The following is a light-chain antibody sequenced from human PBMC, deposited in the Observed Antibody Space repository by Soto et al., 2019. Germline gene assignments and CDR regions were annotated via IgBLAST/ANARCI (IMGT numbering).Light chain of an antibody. CDR2: DAF. CDR3: QQRFSWPT. V-gene: IGKV3-11*01. CDR1: LSVSSY. J-gene: IGKJ1*01. Sequence: EVVLTQSPATLSLSPGERATLSCRASLSVSSYVAWYQQKPGQAPRLLIYDAFNRATGIPARFSGSGSGTDFTLTISSLEPEDFAVYYCQQRFSWPTFGQGTKVEV.